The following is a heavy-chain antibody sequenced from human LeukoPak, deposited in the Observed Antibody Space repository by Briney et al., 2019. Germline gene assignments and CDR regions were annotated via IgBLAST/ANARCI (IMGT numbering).Heavy chain of an antibody. CDR3: ARGTFYYDSRGYHPHYFDY. J-gene: IGHJ4*02. CDR1: GGSISSSSYY. CDR2: IYPSGST. V-gene: IGHV4-61*09. Sequence: SETLSLTCTVSGGSISSSSYYWGWIRQPAGKGLEWIGQIYPSGSTNYNPTLKSRVTMSVDTFENQFSLELTSVHAADTAVYYCARGTFYYDSRGYHPHYFDYWGQGALVTVSS. D-gene: IGHD3-22*01.